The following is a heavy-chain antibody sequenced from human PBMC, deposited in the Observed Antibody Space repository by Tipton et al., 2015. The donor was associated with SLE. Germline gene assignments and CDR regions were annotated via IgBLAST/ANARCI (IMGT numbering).Heavy chain of an antibody. J-gene: IGHJ6*02. CDR1: GFTFSSYA. Sequence: SLRLSCAASGFTFSSYAMHWVRQAPGKGLEWVAVISYDGSNKYYADSVKGRFTISRDNSKNTLYLQMNSLRAEDTAVYYCARRIAALYYGMDVWGQGTTVTVSS. CDR3: ARRIAALYYGMDV. CDR2: ISYDGSNK. V-gene: IGHV3-30-3*02. D-gene: IGHD6-6*01.